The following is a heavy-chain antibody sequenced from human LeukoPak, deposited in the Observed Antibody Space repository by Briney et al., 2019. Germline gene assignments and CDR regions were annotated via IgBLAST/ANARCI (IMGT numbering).Heavy chain of an antibody. CDR2: IRNDGGSR. CDR3: ARSSVAGGPLYHYMDV. CDR1: GFTFSDFG. J-gene: IGHJ6*03. Sequence: GGSLRLSCAASGFTFSDFGMHWVRQAPGKGLEWVAYIRNDGGSRMYADSVKGRFTISRDNSKNTLYLQMNSLRAEDTAVYYCARSSVAGGPLYHYMDVWGKGTTVTVSS. V-gene: IGHV3-30*02. D-gene: IGHD6-19*01.